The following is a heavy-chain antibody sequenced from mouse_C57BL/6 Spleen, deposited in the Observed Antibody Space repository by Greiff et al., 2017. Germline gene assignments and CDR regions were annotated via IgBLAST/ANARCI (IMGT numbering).Heavy chain of an antibody. CDR3: TRGFSY. CDR2: SAPENGDT. Sequence: VQLQQSGAELVRPGASVKLSCTASGFNIKDDYMHWVKQRPEQGLEWIGWSAPENGDTEYASKFQGKATIPADTSSNQAYLRLSSLTSEYTAVYYCTRGFSYWGPGTLVTVSA. CDR1: GFNIKDDY. V-gene: IGHV14-4*01. J-gene: IGHJ3*01.